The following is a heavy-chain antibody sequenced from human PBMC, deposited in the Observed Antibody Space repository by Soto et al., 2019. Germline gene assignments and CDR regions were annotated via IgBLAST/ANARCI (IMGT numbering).Heavy chain of an antibody. D-gene: IGHD3-3*01. V-gene: IGHV1-8*01. CDR1: GYTFTSYD. CDR2: MNPNSGNT. CDR3: ARRRNYDFWSGYYTWFDP. Sequence: QVQLVQSGAEVKKPGASVKVSCKASGYTFTSYDINWVRQATGQGLEWMGWMNPNSGNTGYAQKFQGRVTMTRNTSISTAYMELSSLRSADTAVYYCARRRNYDFWSGYYTWFDPWGQGTLVTVSS. J-gene: IGHJ5*02.